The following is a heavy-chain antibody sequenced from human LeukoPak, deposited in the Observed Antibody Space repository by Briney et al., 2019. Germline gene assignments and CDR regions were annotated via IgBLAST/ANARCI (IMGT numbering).Heavy chain of an antibody. D-gene: IGHD1-26*01. J-gene: IGHJ3*02. Sequence: PGGSLRLSCAASGFTFSIYGMSSVRQAPGKGLEWVSAISGSLSGSGGSTYYADSVKGRFTISRDNSKNTLYLQMNSLRAEDTAVYYCAKPGNSGSYYDRNNDAFDIWGQGTMVTVSS. CDR2: ISGSLSGSGGST. CDR1: GFTFSIYG. CDR3: AKPGNSGSYYDRNNDAFDI. V-gene: IGHV3-23*01.